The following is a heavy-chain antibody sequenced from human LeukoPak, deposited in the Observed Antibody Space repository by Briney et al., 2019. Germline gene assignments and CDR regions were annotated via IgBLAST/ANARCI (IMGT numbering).Heavy chain of an antibody. CDR3: ARDPGWGALDY. J-gene: IGHJ4*02. Sequence: ETLSLTCAVYGGSFSGYYWSWIRQTPGKGLELVANMNIDGSQRYHGDSVEGRFTISRDNVKNTLYLQMNSLRVEDTAVYYCARDPGWGALDYWGQGALVIVSS. D-gene: IGHD3-16*01. V-gene: IGHV3-7*03. CDR2: MNIDGSQR. CDR1: GGSFSGYY.